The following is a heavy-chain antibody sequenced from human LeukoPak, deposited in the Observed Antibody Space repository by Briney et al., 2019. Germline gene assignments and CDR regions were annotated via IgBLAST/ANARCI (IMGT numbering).Heavy chain of an antibody. V-gene: IGHV3-21*01. CDR3: ARDAVAGSYYYYYMDV. CDR2: VTTSSTYI. J-gene: IGHJ6*03. Sequence: GGSLRLSCEASGFTFSSYTMNWVRQAPGKGLEWVSSVTTSSTYIYYADSVKGRFTISRDNAKNSLYLQMNSLRAEDTAVYYCARDAVAGSYYYYYMDVWGKGTTVTVSS. D-gene: IGHD6-19*01. CDR1: GFTFSSYT.